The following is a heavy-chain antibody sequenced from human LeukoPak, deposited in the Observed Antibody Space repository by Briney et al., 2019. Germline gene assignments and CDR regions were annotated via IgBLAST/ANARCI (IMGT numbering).Heavy chain of an antibody. V-gene: IGHV4-34*01. CDR1: GGSFSAYY. D-gene: IGHD1-7*01. CDR3: ASTNWNYINY. CDR2: IYHSGST. J-gene: IGHJ4*02. Sequence: SETLSLTCAVYGGSFSAYYWSWIRQPPGKGLEWIGSIYHSGSTYYNPSLKSRVTISVDTSKNQFSLKLSSVTAADTAVYYCASTNWNYINYWGQGTLVTVSS.